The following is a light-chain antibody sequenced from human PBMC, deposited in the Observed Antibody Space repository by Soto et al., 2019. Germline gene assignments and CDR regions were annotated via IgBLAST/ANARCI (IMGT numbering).Light chain of an antibody. V-gene: IGKV1-39*01. CDR2: AAS. CDR3: QQSYSTPFT. Sequence: DIQMTQSPSSLSASVGDRVTITCRASQSISSYLNWYQQKPGKAPKLLIYAASSLQSGVPSRFSGSGSGTDFTLTISSLQPEYFATYYCQQSYSTPFTFGPGTKVYI. CDR1: QSISSY. J-gene: IGKJ3*01.